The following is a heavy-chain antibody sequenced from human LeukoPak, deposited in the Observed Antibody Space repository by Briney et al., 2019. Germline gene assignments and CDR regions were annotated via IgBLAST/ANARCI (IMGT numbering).Heavy chain of an antibody. J-gene: IGHJ4*02. V-gene: IGHV1-2*02. Sequence: GASVKVSCKASGYTFTGYYIHWVRQAPGQGLEWMGWIIPNSSGTKFAQKFQGRVTLTRDTSISTAFMELSRLRSDDTAVYYCARGLYDSRGYYHGDYWGQGTLVTVSS. CDR3: ARGLYDSRGYYHGDY. D-gene: IGHD3-22*01. CDR2: IIPNSSGT. CDR1: GYTFTGYY.